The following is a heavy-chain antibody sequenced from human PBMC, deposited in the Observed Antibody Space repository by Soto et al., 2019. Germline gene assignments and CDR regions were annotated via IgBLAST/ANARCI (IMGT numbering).Heavy chain of an antibody. J-gene: IGHJ4*02. CDR3: AREGYYYDSSGYYIEY. D-gene: IGHD3-22*01. CDR1: GFTFSDYY. V-gene: IGHV3-11*06. CDR2: ISSSSSYT. Sequence: QVQLVESGGGLVKPGGSLRLSCAASGFTFSDYYMSWIRQAPGKGLEWVSYISSSSSYTNYADSVKGRFTISRDNAKNSLYLQMNSLRAEDTAVYYCAREGYYYDSSGYYIEYWGQGTLVTVSS.